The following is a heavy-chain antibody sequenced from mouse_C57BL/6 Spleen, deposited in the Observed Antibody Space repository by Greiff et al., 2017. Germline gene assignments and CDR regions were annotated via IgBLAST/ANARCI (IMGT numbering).Heavy chain of an antibody. CDR2: IYPGDGDT. V-gene: IGHV1-82*01. CDR1: GYAFSSSW. D-gene: IGHD1-1*01. J-gene: IGHJ2*01. CDR3: ARWEIYYYGSYYFDY. Sequence: VQRVESGPELVKPGASVKISCKASGYAFSSSWMNGVKQRPGKGLEWIGRIYPGDGDTNYNGKFKGKATLTADKSSSTAYMQLSSLTSEDSAVYFCARWEIYYYGSYYFDYWGQGTTLTVSS.